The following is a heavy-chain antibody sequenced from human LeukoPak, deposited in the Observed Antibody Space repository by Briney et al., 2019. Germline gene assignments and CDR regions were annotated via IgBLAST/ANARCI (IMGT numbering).Heavy chain of an antibody. V-gene: IGHV3-7*01. CDR2: IKQDGYEK. Sequence: GGSLRLSCAASGFTFSDYWMSWVRQSPEKGLEWVANIKQDGYEKYHVDSVKGRFTISRDNAKNSLYLQMNSLRADDTAVNYCARDKIVGPTTLDFWGQGILVTVSS. CDR3: ARDKIVGPTTLDF. CDR1: GFTFSDYW. D-gene: IGHD1-26*01. J-gene: IGHJ4*02.